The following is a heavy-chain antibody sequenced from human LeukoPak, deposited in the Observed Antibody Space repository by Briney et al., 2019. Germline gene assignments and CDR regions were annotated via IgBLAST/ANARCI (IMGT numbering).Heavy chain of an antibody. J-gene: IGHJ5*02. CDR3: ARGLLDP. CDR2: INPNSGGT. CDR1: GYTFTSYG. Sequence: GASVKVSCKASGYTFTSYGISWVRQAPGQGLEWMGWINPNSGGTNYAQKFQGRVTMTRDTSISTAYMELSSLRSEDTAVYYCARGLLDPWGQGTLVTVSS. V-gene: IGHV1-2*02.